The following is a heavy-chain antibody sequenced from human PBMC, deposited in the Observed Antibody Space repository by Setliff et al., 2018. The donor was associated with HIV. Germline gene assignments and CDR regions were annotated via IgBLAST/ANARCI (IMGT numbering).Heavy chain of an antibody. D-gene: IGHD3-22*01. V-gene: IGHV4-39*07. CDR3: ARASRYYDGSGYSSYYFDY. Sequence: NPSETLSLTCTVSPESISSNNYYWAWIRQPPGKGLEWIGCIFYGGTVYHSGSTNYSPSLKSRVTISVDTSKNQFSLKLSSVTAADTAVYYCARASRYYDGSGYSSYYFDYWGQGTLVTVSS. CDR2: IFYGGTVYHSGST. J-gene: IGHJ4*02. CDR1: PESISSNNYY.